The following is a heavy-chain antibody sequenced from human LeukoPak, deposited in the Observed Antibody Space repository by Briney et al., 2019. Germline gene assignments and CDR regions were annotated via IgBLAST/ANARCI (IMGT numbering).Heavy chain of an antibody. D-gene: IGHD5-18*01. CDR3: ARASPERGYSYGPLDNYFDY. V-gene: IGHV3-20*04. Sequence: GGSLRLSCAASGFTFDDYGMSWVRQAPGKGLEWVSGINWNGGSTGYADSVKGRFTISRDNAKNSLYLQMNSLRAEDTALYYCARASPERGYSYGPLDNYFDYWGQGTLVTVSS. J-gene: IGHJ4*02. CDR1: GFTFDDYG. CDR2: INWNGGST.